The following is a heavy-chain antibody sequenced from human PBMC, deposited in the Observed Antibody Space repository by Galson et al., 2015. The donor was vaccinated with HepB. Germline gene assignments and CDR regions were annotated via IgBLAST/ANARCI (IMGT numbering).Heavy chain of an antibody. J-gene: IGHJ6*02. CDR1: GYSFTSYW. D-gene: IGHD4-17*01. V-gene: IGHV5-51*03. CDR3: ARTYAYGDCVPYYYYGMDV. CDR2: IYPGDSDT. Sequence: QSGAEVKKPGESLKISCKGSGYSFTSYWIGWVRQMPGKGLEWMGIIYPGDSDTRYSPSFQGQVTISADKSISTAYLQWSSLKASDTAMYYCARTYAYGDCVPYYYYGMDVWGQGTTVTVSS.